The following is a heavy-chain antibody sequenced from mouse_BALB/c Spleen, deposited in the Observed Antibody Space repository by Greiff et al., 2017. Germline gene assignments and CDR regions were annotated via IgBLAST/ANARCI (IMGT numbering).Heavy chain of an antibody. CDR2: IYPGDGDT. CDR1: GYAFSSSW. V-gene: IGHV1-82*01. Sequence: QVQLQQSGPELVKPGASVKISCKASGYAFSSSWMNWVKQRPGQGLEWIGRIYPGDGDTNYNGKFKGKATLTADKSSSTAYMQLSSLTSVDSAVYFCARVDYYGSRMTYWGQGTLVTVSA. D-gene: IGHD1-1*01. CDR3: ARVDYYGSRMTY. J-gene: IGHJ3*01.